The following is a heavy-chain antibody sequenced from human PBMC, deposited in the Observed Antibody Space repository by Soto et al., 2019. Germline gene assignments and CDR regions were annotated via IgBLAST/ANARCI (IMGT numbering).Heavy chain of an antibody. Sequence: QVQLVQSGAEVKKPGASVKVSCKASGYTFTSYGISWVRQAPGQGLEWMGWISAYNGNTNYAQKLQGRVTMTTDTSTSTAYRELRSLRSDDTAVYYCARDLWYYYDSSGYYLEYWGQGTLVTVSS. CDR2: ISAYNGNT. CDR1: GYTFTSYG. V-gene: IGHV1-18*01. CDR3: ARDLWYYYDSSGYYLEY. D-gene: IGHD3-22*01. J-gene: IGHJ4*02.